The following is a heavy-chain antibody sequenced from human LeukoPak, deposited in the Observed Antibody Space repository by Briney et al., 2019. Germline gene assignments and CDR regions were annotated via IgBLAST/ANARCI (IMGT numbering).Heavy chain of an antibody. CDR3: ATGRRGIAAPPDDY. CDR1: GYTLTELS. CDR2: FDPEDGET. Sequence: GASVKVSCTVSGYTLTELSMHWVRQAPGKGLEWMGGFDPEDGETIYAQKFQGRVTMTEDTSTDTAYMELSSLRSEDTAVYYCATGRRGIAAPPDDYWGQGTLVTASS. J-gene: IGHJ4*02. D-gene: IGHD6-13*01. V-gene: IGHV1-24*01.